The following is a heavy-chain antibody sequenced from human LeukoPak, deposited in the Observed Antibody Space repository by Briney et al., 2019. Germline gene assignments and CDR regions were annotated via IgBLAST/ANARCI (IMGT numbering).Heavy chain of an antibody. J-gene: IGHJ3*02. Sequence: ASVKVSCKVSGYTFTDYYMHWVQQAPGKGLEWMGLVDPEDGETIYAEKFQGRVTITADTSTDTAYMGLSSLRSEDTAVYYCAKGDVLRYFDWDNDAFDIWGQGTMVTVSS. CDR1: GYTFTDYY. CDR2: VDPEDGET. D-gene: IGHD3-9*01. V-gene: IGHV1-69-2*01. CDR3: AKGDVLRYFDWDNDAFDI.